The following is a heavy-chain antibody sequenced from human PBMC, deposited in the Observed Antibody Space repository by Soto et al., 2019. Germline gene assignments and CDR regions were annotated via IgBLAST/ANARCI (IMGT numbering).Heavy chain of an antibody. Sequence: GGSLRLSCVGSGFTFSTYSINWVRQAPGKGLEWVSSISSRSDIYYADSVKGRFTISRDNAKNSVSLQMNSLRAEDTAVYYCAREYTAWPLAYGLDVWGQGATVTVSS. CDR3: AREYTAWPLAYGLDV. D-gene: IGHD2-2*02. V-gene: IGHV3-21*01. J-gene: IGHJ6*02. CDR2: ISSRSDI. CDR1: GFTFSTYS.